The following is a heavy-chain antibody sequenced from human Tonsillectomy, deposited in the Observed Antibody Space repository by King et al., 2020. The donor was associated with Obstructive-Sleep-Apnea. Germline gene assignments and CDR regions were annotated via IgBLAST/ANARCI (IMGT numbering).Heavy chain of an antibody. V-gene: IGHV4-39*07. CDR2: FYYSGST. CDR1: GGSISSSLYY. CDR3: ATTTLHYYGSGTYGMDV. Sequence: MQLQESGPGLVKPSETLSLTCTVSGGSISSSLYYWGWIRQPPGKGLEWIGSFYYSGSTYYNPSLNSRGTISVDTSKNQFSLKLSALTAADTAVYYCATTTLHYYGSGTYGMDVWGQGTTVTVSS. J-gene: IGHJ6*02. D-gene: IGHD3-10*01.